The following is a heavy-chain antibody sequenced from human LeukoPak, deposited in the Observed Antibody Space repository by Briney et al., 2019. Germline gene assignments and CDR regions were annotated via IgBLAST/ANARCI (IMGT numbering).Heavy chain of an antibody. CDR3: ARDCTNGVCFDY. V-gene: IGHV3-21*01. CDR2: ISSSSSYI. D-gene: IGHD2-8*01. Sequence: PGGSLRLSCAASGFTFSSYSMNWVRHAPGKGLEWVSSISSSSSYIYYADPVKGRFTISRDNAKNSLYPQMNSLRAEDTAVYYCARDCTNGVCFDYWGQGTLVTVSS. CDR1: GFTFSSYS. J-gene: IGHJ4*02.